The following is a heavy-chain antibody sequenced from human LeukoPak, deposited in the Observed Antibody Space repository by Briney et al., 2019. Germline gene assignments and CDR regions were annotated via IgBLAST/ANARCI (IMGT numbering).Heavy chain of an antibody. CDR2: MNPNSGNT. V-gene: IGHV1-8*01. CDR3: ARGRGIAVAGKMNWFDP. Sequence: ASVKVSCKASGYAFTSYDINWVRQATGQGLEWMGWMNPNSGNTGYAQKFQGRVTMTRNTSISTAYMELSSLRSEDTAVYYCARGRGIAVAGKMNWFDPWGQGTLVTVSS. D-gene: IGHD6-19*01. J-gene: IGHJ5*02. CDR1: GYAFTSYD.